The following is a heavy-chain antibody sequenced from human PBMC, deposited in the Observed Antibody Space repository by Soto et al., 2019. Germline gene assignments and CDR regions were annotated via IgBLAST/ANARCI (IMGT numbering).Heavy chain of an antibody. V-gene: IGHV3-23*01. CDR2: ISGSAGSSGP. J-gene: IGHJ4*02. CDR3: AKARCSTANCYVPEY. D-gene: IGHD2-2*01. Sequence: HPGGSLRLSCVASGFTFSTYTMSWVRQAPGKGLEWVSVISGSAGSSGPSYADSVQGRFSISGDNARNTLYLQMNSLRGEDTAMYYCAKARCSTANCYVPEYWGQGTRVTVSS. CDR1: GFTFSTYT.